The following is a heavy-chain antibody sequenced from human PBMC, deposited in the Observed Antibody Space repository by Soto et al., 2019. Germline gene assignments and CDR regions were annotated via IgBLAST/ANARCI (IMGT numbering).Heavy chain of an antibody. V-gene: IGHV1-46*01. CDR1: GYSFTSYY. CDR3: ARGDNDY. CDR2: INPNGGNT. Sequence: GASVKVSCKASGYSFTSYYLQWVRQAPGQGLEWMGVINPNGGNTTYAQRFQDRVTMTRDTFTSTVYMELSSLRSEDTAVYYCARGDNDYWGQGTLVTVSS. J-gene: IGHJ4*02.